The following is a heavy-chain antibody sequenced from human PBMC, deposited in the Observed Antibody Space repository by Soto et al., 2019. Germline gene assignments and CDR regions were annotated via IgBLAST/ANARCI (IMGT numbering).Heavy chain of an antibody. Sequence: EVQLVESGGGLVQPGGSLRLSCAASGFTFSNSWMSWVRQAPGKGLEWVATIKQDGSERYYVDSVKGRFTISRDNAKNSLYLQMDSLGAEDTAVYYCARNFCRRPSCNLPNWFDLWGQGTLVTVSS. D-gene: IGHD2-2*01. J-gene: IGHJ5*02. CDR1: GFTFSNSW. V-gene: IGHV3-7*01. CDR2: IKQDGSER. CDR3: ARNFCRRPSCNLPNWFDL.